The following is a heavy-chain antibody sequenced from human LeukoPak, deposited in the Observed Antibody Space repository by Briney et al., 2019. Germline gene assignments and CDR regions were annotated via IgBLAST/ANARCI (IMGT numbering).Heavy chain of an antibody. CDR1: GFTFSNYA. V-gene: IGHV3-23*01. CDR3: AKRFEATGDY. D-gene: IGHD3-10*01. J-gene: IGHJ4*02. CDR2: ISGSGGST. Sequence: GGSLRLSCAASGFTFSNYAMSWVRQAPGKGLEWVSAISGSGGSTYYADTVKGRFTISRDNSKNTLYLQMNSLRAEDTAVYYCAKRFEATGDYWGQGTLVTVSS.